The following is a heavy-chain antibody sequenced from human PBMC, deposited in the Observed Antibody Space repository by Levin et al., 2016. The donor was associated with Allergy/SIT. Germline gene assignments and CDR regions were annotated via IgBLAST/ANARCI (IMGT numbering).Heavy chain of an antibody. CDR1: GFTFSSYS. CDR3: AKAKDLGVVKSYYYYYGMDV. J-gene: IGHJ6*02. Sequence: GGSLRLSCAASGFTFSSYSMNWVRQAPGKGLEWVSSISSSSSYIYYADSVKGRFTISRDNSKNTLYLQMNSLRAEDTAVYYCAKAKDLGVVKSYYYYYGMDVWGQGTTVTVSS. CDR2: ISSSSSYI. V-gene: IGHV3-21*04. D-gene: IGHD3-3*01.